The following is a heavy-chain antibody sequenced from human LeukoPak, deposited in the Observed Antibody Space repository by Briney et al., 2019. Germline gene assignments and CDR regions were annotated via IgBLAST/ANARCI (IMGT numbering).Heavy chain of an antibody. CDR2: INQSGST. Sequence: MPSETLSLTCAVYGGSFSGDYWSRIRQPPGKGLEWIGEINQSGSTNYNPSLKSRVTISVDTSKNQFSLKLSSVTAADTAVYYCARGRGYCTNGVCYSRWFDPWGQGTLVTVSS. D-gene: IGHD2-8*01. J-gene: IGHJ5*02. V-gene: IGHV4-34*01. CDR1: GGSFSGDY. CDR3: ARGRGYCTNGVCYSRWFDP.